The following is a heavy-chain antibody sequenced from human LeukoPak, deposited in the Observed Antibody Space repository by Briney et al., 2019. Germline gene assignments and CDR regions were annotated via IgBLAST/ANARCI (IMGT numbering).Heavy chain of an antibody. CDR2: IYYTGST. D-gene: IGHD2-21*02. J-gene: IGHJ4*02. V-gene: IGHV4-59*04. CDR3: ASGGVVVTGPFDY. Sequence: SETLSLTCTVSGGSISSYYWSWIRQPPGKGLEWIGDIYYTGSTYSSPPLKSRVTISADTPKNQFSLKLSSVTAADTAVYYCASGGVVVTGPFDYWGQGILVTVSS. CDR1: GGSISSYY.